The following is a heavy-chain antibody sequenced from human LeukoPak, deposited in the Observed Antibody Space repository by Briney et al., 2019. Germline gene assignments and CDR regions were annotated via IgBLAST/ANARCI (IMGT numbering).Heavy chain of an antibody. CDR3: ARDLSGPRIHPHYFDY. CDR1: GFTLSDYY. CDR2: IRSSVSVI. D-gene: IGHD6-25*01. Sequence: PGGSLRLSCAPSGFTLSDYYMSGIRPAPRKGLEWVSYIRSSVSVIYYADSVKARFTISSDTAKNSLYLQMNSLRAEDTAVYYCARDLSGPRIHPHYFDYWGQGTLVTVSS. J-gene: IGHJ4*02. V-gene: IGHV3-11*04.